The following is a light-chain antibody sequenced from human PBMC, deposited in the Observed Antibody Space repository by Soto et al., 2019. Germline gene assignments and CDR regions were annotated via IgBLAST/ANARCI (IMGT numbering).Light chain of an antibody. CDR3: SSYTSSNTLI. J-gene: IGLJ2*01. CDR2: EVS. V-gene: IGLV2-14*01. CDR1: SSDVGGYNY. Sequence: QSVLTQPPSVSGAPGQRVTISCTGTSSDVGGYNYVSWYQQHPGKAPKLMIYEVSNRPSGVSDRFSGSKSGNTASLTISGLRAEDESDYYCSSYTSSNTLIFGGGTKLTVL.